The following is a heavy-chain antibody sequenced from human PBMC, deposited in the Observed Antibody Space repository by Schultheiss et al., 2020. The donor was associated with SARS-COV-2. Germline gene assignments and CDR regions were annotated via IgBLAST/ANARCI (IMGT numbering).Heavy chain of an antibody. CDR2: IYSGGST. CDR1: GFTVSSNY. Sequence: GGSLRLSCAASGFTVSSNYMSWVRQAPGKGLEWVSVIYSGGSTYYADSVKGRFTISRDNSKNTLYLQMNSLRAEDTAVYYCARAGIAAAASPYFDYWGQGTLVTVSS. D-gene: IGHD6-13*01. J-gene: IGHJ4*02. V-gene: IGHV3-53*01. CDR3: ARAGIAAAASPYFDY.